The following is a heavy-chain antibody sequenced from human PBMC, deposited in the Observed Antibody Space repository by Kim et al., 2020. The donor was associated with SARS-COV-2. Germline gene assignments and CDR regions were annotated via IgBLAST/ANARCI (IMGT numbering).Heavy chain of an antibody. CDR1: GGSFSGYY. J-gene: IGHJ5*02. CDR2: INHSGST. V-gene: IGHV4-34*01. CDR3: ARGIHYGSGRNQPLGWFDP. D-gene: IGHD3-10*01. Sequence: SETLSLTCAVYGGSFSGYYWSWIRQPPGKGLEWIGEINHSGSTNYNPSLKSRVTISVDTSKNQFSLKLSSVTAADTAVYYCARGIHYGSGRNQPLGWFDPWGQGTLVTVSS.